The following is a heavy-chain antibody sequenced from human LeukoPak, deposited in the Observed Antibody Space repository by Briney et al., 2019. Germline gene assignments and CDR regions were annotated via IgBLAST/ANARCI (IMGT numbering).Heavy chain of an antibody. CDR2: ITGSGGST. CDR3: ARELFDFDY. CDR1: GFTFDNFA. D-gene: IGHD3-10*01. J-gene: IGHJ4*02. V-gene: IGHV3-23*01. Sequence: GGSLRLSCAPSGFTFDNFAMTWVRQAPGKGLEWVSEITGSGGSTYCADSVKGWFTISRDNSKNTLYLQMNSLRAEDTAIYYCARELFDFDYWGQGTLVTVSS.